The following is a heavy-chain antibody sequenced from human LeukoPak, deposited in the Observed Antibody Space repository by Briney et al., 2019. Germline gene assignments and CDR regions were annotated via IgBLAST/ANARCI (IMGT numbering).Heavy chain of an antibody. Sequence: GGSLRLSCAASGFTFSSYGMHWVRQAPGKGLEWVSVIYAGGTTDYADSVKGTFTISRDDSKNTLYLQMNSLRAEDTADYYCARVLYSGTYYFDYWGQGTLVTVSS. J-gene: IGHJ4*02. CDR1: GFTFSSYG. CDR2: IYAGGTT. V-gene: IGHV3-66*01. CDR3: ARVLYSGTYYFDY. D-gene: IGHD1-26*01.